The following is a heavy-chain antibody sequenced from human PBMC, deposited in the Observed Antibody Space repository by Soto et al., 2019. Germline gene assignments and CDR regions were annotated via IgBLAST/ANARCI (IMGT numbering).Heavy chain of an antibody. CDR1: GYTFTSYG. CDR2: ISAYNGNT. CDR3: ARVYRITMVRGELSEY. J-gene: IGHJ4*02. Sequence: QVQLVQSGAEVKKPGASVKVSCKASGYTFTSYGISWVRQAPGQGLEWMGWISAYNGNTNYAQKLQGRITMTTDTSTSTAYMELRSLRSDDTAVYYCARVYRITMVRGELSEYWGQGTLVTVSS. V-gene: IGHV1-18*01. D-gene: IGHD3-10*01.